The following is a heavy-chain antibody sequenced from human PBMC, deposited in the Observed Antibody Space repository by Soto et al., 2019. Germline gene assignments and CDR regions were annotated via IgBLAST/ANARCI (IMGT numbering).Heavy chain of an antibody. D-gene: IGHD3-10*01. CDR2: IWYDGSNK. V-gene: IGHV3-33*01. Sequence: QVQLVQSGAEVKKPGSSVKVSCKASGGTFSSYGMHWVRQAPGKGLEWVAVIWYDGSNKYYADSVKGRFTISRDNSKNTLYLQMNSLRAEDTAVYYCARGPLWFGEHPSYYYYGMDVWGQGTTVTVSS. J-gene: IGHJ6*02. CDR3: ARGPLWFGEHPSYYYYGMDV. CDR1: GGTFSSYG.